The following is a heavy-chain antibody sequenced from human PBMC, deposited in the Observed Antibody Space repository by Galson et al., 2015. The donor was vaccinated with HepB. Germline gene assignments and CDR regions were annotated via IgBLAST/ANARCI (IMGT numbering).Heavy chain of an antibody. CDR2: ISFEGNHY. D-gene: IGHD5-12*01. Sequence: SLRLSCAASGFAFSDYGMHWVRQVPGKGLEWMATISFEGNHYYYADSVKGRFTIPRDNSKNTLYLHLNSLRVEDTAVYYCAKDHGGWLRYFDFWGQGTLVTVSS. V-gene: IGHV3-30*18. J-gene: IGHJ4*02. CDR3: AKDHGGWLRYFDF. CDR1: GFAFSDYG.